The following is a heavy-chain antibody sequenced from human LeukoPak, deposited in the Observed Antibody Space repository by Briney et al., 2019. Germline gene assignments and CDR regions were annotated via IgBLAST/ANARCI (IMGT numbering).Heavy chain of an antibody. CDR2: IIPIFGTA. CDR3: ATNGGRWLQLQVEYFDY. V-gene: IGHV1-69*05. Sequence: SVKVSCKASGGTSSSYAISWVRQAPGQGLEWMGRIIPIFGTANYAQKFQGRVTITTDESTSTAYMELSSLRSEDTAVYYCATNGGRWLQLQVEYFDYWGQGTLVTVSS. J-gene: IGHJ4*02. D-gene: IGHD5-24*01. CDR1: GGTSSSYA.